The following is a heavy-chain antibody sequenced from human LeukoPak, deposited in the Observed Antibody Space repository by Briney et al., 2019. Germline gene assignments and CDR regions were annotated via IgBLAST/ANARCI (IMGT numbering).Heavy chain of an antibody. V-gene: IGHV3-33*01. Sequence: GGSLRLSCAASGFTFSSYGMHWVRQAPGKGLEWVAVIWYDGSNEYYADSVKGRFTISRDNSKNTLYLQMNSLRAEDTAVYYCARLPTVTTSNDAFDIWGQGTMVTVSS. CDR3: ARLPTVTTSNDAFDI. J-gene: IGHJ3*02. CDR2: IWYDGSNE. D-gene: IGHD4-17*01. CDR1: GFTFSSYG.